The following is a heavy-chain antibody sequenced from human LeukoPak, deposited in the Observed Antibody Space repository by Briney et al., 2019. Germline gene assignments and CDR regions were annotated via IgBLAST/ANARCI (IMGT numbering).Heavy chain of an antibody. CDR2: IYQRGST. D-gene: IGHD3-3*01. Sequence: SETLSLTCAVSGGSISSSNWWSWVRQPPGEGLGWSGEIYQRGSTNYNLCLESRVTISVDKSKNEFSVNVSSVTAAHGAVYSCAREQRDDFWSGYFSSLGKYGMDVWGQGTTVTVSS. V-gene: IGHV4-4*02. J-gene: IGHJ6*02. CDR1: GGSISSSNW. CDR3: AREQRDDFWSGYFSSLGKYGMDV.